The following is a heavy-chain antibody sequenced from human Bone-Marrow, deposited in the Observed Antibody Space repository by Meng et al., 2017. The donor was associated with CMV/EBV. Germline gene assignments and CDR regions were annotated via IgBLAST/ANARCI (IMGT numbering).Heavy chain of an antibody. CDR1: EFNFNVSY. V-gene: IGHV3-11*04. D-gene: IGHD1-26*01. J-gene: IGHJ4*02. CDR2: IRSSGSTK. CDR3: ASLDAIGWDLFDY. Sequence: GESLKISCAASEFNFNVSYMNWIRQAPGKGLQWVSHIRSSGSTKKYTDSVKGRVTISRDNAKNSLYLQMNSLRAEDTAVYYCASLDAIGWDLFDYWGQGTLVTVSS.